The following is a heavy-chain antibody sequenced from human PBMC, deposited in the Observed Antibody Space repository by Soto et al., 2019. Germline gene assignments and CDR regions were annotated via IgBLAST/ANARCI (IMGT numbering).Heavy chain of an antibody. CDR1: GGSFSGYY. Sequence: TLSVTCAVYGGSFSGYYWCWIRPPPGKGLEWIGEINHSGSTNYNPSLKSRVTISVDTSKNQFSLKLSSVTAADTAVYYCARGRPSTINNWFDPWGQGTLVTVSS. J-gene: IGHJ5*02. V-gene: IGHV4-34*01. CDR3: ARGRPSTINNWFDP. CDR2: INHSGST.